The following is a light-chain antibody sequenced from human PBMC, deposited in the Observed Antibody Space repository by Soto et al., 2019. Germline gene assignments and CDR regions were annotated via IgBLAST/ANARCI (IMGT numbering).Light chain of an antibody. CDR2: GVS. CDR1: QSVSSD. V-gene: IGKV3-15*01. CDR3: QQYNNRPTWT. Sequence: EVVMSQSPATLSVSTGERATLSCRASQSVSSDLAWYQQKPGQPPRLLIYGVSTRATAVPARFSGSGSGTEFTLTISSLQSEDFAIYYCQQYNNRPTWTFGQGTKVDI. J-gene: IGKJ1*01.